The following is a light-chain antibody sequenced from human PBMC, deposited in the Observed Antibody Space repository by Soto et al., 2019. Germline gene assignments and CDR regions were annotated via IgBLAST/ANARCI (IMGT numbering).Light chain of an antibody. CDR2: EVS. J-gene: IGLJ2*01. V-gene: IGLV2-8*01. CDR1: SSDVGGYNY. CDR3: SSYAGSNNLV. Sequence: QSALTQPPSASGSPGQSVTISCTGTSSDVGGYNYVSWYQQHPGKAPTLMIYEVSKRPSGVPDRFSGSNSGNTASLTVSGLQAEDEDDYYCSSYAGSNNLVFGGGTKLTVL.